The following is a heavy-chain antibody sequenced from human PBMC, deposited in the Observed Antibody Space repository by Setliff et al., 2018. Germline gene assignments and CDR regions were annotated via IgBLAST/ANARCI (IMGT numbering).Heavy chain of an antibody. J-gene: IGHJ4*02. CDR1: FYMFTTYG. D-gene: IGHD1-26*01. CDR2: IRVYDGYT. CDR3: VRDLGQWALDF. V-gene: IGHV1-18*01. Sequence: GASVKVSCKTSFYMFTTYGISWVRQDPGQGLEWMGWIRVYDGYTDYAQKFQGRVTMTKDTSTSTAYMELRSLRPDDTAVYYCVRDLGQWALDFWGQGTLVTVSS.